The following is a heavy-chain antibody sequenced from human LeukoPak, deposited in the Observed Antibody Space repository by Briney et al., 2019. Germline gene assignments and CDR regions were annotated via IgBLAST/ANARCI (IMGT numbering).Heavy chain of an antibody. V-gene: IGHV4-31*02. J-gene: IGHJ6*02. D-gene: IGHD2-2*01. CDR1: GDSISSAGYY. Sequence: PSQTLSLTCTVSGDSISSAGYYWSWIRQHPEKGLEWIGYIYHIGSTYYNPSLKSRVTISMDTSKNQFSLKLNSVTAADTAVYYCAREMSRLKVEATADSYYYYSMDVWGQGTTVTVSS. CDR3: AREMSRLKVEATADSYYYYSMDV. CDR2: IYHIGST.